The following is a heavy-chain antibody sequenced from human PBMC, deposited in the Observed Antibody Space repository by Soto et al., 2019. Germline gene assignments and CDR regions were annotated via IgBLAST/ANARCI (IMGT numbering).Heavy chain of an antibody. D-gene: IGHD2-2*02. CDR2: IYYRGST. Sequence: SETVSLTCTVSGGTTSSYYWSWIRQPPGKGLEWIGYIYYRGSTNYNPSLKRRVTISVDTSKHQFSLRPNSVTAAETAVYWCAGGIVVVPDGIGGVSFHTWGQGTLVTVS. CDR1: GGTTSSYY. V-gene: IGHV4-59*01. CDR3: AGGIVVVPDGIGGVSFHT. J-gene: IGHJ5*02.